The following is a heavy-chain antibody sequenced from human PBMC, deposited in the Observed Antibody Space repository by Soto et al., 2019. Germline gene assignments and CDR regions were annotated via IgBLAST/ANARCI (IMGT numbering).Heavy chain of an antibody. J-gene: IGHJ4*02. V-gene: IGHV3-11*01. CDR2: ITSSGRTT. CDR1: GFTFSDYY. D-gene: IGHD6-13*01. Sequence: GGSLRLSCAASGFTFSDYYMNWIRQAPGKGLEWVSYITSSGRTTYYADSVKGRFTISRDNSKNTLYLQMNSLRAEDTAVYYCAKQVAAGTALYDYWGQGSLVTVSS. CDR3: AKQVAAGTALYDY.